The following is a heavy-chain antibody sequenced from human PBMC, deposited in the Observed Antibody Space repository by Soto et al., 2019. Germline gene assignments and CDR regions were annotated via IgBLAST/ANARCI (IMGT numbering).Heavy chain of an antibody. CDR2: ISYDGSNK. CDR1: GFTFSSYG. CDR3: AKGQAQPRVVVVAAPPPYYDYGMDV. D-gene: IGHD2-15*01. J-gene: IGHJ6*01. Sequence: QVQLVESGGGVVQPGRSLRLSCAASGFTFSSYGMHWVRQAPGKGLEWVAVISYDGSNKYYADSVKGRFTISRDNSKNTLYLQMNSLRAEDTAVYYCAKGQAQPRVVVVAAPPPYYDYGMDVW. V-gene: IGHV3-30*18.